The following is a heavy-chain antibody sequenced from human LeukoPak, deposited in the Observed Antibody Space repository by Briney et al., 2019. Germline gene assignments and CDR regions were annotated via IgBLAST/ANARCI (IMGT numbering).Heavy chain of an antibody. CDR1: GFTFSSYW. V-gene: IGHV3-7*03. J-gene: IGHJ4*02. D-gene: IGHD1-1*01. CDR2: INQDGSEK. CDR3: ARGFWNSDF. Sequence: GGSLRLSCEASGFTFSSYWMTWVRQAPGKGLEWVANINQDGSEKHCVDSLKGRFTISRDNAKASLYLQMSSLRAEDTAVYYCARGFWNSDFWGQGTLVTVSS.